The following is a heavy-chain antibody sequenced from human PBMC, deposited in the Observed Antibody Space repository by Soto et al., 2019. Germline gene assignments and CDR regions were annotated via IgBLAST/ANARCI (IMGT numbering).Heavy chain of an antibody. CDR1: GFTLSNNC. CDR2: ISRDGNTK. D-gene: IGHD3-10*01. J-gene: IGHJ4*02. V-gene: IGHV3-30*03. Sequence: GGSLRLSCAASGFTLSNNCMHWVRQAPGKGLEWVAVISRDGNTKFYADSVKGRFAISKDNSENTLYLQMNSLRLEDTAVYFCARELASGNWGQGTLVTVSS. CDR3: ARELASGN.